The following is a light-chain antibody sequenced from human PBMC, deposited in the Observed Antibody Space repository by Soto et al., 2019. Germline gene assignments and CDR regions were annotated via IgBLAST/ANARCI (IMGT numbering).Light chain of an antibody. CDR3: QQYGASKWA. Sequence: EIVLTQSPGTLSLSPGERATLSCRAGQSVSSSYLAWYQQKPDQTPRLLIYSTSSRATGIPDRFSGSGSGEDFTLTISRLEPEDFAVYYCQQYGASKWAFGHGTKVDIK. V-gene: IGKV3-20*01. J-gene: IGKJ1*01. CDR2: STS. CDR1: QSVSSSY.